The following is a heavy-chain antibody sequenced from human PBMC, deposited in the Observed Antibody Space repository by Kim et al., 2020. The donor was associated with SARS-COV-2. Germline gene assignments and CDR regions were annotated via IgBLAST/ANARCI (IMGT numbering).Heavy chain of an antibody. J-gene: IGHJ4*02. CDR3: ARDLLGYCSSTSCSGADY. CDR2: IYSGGST. Sequence: GGSLRLSCAASGFTVSSNYMSWVRQAPGKGLEWVSVIYSGGSTYYADSVKGRFTISRDNSKNTLYLQMNSLRAEDTAVYYCARDLLGYCSSTSCSGADYWGQGTLVTVSS. D-gene: IGHD2-2*01. CDR1: GFTVSSNY. V-gene: IGHV3-53*01.